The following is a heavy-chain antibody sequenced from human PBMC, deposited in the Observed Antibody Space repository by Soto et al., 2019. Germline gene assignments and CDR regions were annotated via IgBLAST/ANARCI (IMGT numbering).Heavy chain of an antibody. CDR2: MNPNSSKT. Sequence: ASVKVSCKASGSTFTSYDINWVRQATGQGLEWMGWMNPNSSKTGYAQKFQGRVTMTRTTSISTAYMELSSLRSQEPAVFYCARVQRFLEWLSEYCYDDMDVWGQGTTVTVSS. CDR3: ARVQRFLEWLSEYCYDDMDV. J-gene: IGHJ6*02. V-gene: IGHV1-8*01. D-gene: IGHD3-3*01. CDR1: GSTFTSYD.